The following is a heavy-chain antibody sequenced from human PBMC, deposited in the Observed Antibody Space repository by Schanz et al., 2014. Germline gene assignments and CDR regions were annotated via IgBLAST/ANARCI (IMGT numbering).Heavy chain of an antibody. CDR1: GFTFTNLG. Sequence: QVQLVESGGGVVQPGGSLRLSCAASGFTFTNLGMHWVRRAPGKGLEWVAFIWHDGRIKYADSVKGRFTISRDNSKNTLYLQVNSLRGEDTAVYYCTRDRGALINHNDALDLWGQGTMVSVSS. CDR3: TRDRGALINHNDALDL. D-gene: IGHD3-16*01. V-gene: IGHV3-30*02. J-gene: IGHJ3*01. CDR2: IWHDGRIK.